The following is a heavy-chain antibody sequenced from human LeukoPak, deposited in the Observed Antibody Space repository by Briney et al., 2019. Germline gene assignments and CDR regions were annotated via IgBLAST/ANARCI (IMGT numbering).Heavy chain of an antibody. CDR2: ISSSGSTI. Sequence: PGGSLRLSCAASGFTFSSYEMNWVRQAPGKGLEWVSYISSSGSTIYYADSVKGRFTISRDNAKNSLYLQMNSLRAEDTAVYYCARDVAPYYYGSGEWVAFDYWGQGTLVTVSS. V-gene: IGHV3-48*03. CDR1: GFTFSSYE. CDR3: ARDVAPYYYGSGEWVAFDY. D-gene: IGHD3-10*01. J-gene: IGHJ4*02.